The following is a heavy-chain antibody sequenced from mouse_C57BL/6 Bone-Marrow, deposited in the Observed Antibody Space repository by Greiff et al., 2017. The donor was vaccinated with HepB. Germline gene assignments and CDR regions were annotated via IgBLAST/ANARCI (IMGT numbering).Heavy chain of an antibody. D-gene: IGHD2-2*01. Sequence: EVQLQQSGPGLVKPSQSLSLTCSVTGYSITSGYYWNWIRQFPGNKLEWMGYISYDGSNNYNPSLKNRISITRDTSKNQFFLKLNSVTTEDTATYYCARGEIYYGYSWFAYWGQGTLVTVSA. V-gene: IGHV3-6*01. CDR3: ARGEIYYGYSWFAY. CDR1: GYSITSGYY. J-gene: IGHJ3*01. CDR2: ISYDGSN.